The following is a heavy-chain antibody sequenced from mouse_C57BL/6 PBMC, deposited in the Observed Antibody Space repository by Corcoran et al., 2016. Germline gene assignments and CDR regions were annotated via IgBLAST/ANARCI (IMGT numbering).Heavy chain of an antibody. J-gene: IGHJ4*01. CDR1: GYTFTDYY. V-gene: IGHV1-26*01. CDR3: AREDGNFPMDY. D-gene: IGHD2-1*01. Sequence: EVQLQQSGPELVKPGASVKISCKASGYTFTDYYMNWVKQSHGKSLEWIGDINPNNGGTSYNQKFKGKATLTLDKSSSTAYMELRSLTSEDSAVYYCAREDGNFPMDYWGQGTSVTVSS. CDR2: INPNNGGT.